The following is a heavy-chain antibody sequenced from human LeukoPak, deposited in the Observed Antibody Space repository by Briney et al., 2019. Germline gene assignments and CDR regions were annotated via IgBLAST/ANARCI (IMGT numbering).Heavy chain of an antibody. CDR2: INHSGST. CDR3: ARGKGIQLWFVSYYFDY. J-gene: IGHJ4*02. V-gene: IGHV4-34*01. D-gene: IGHD5-18*01. CDR1: GGSFSGYY. Sequence: SSETLSLTCAAYGGSFSGYYWSWIRQPPGKGLEWIGEINHSGSTNYNPSLKSRVTISVDTSKNQFSLKLSSVTAADTAVYYCARGKGIQLWFVSYYFDYWGQGTLVTVSS.